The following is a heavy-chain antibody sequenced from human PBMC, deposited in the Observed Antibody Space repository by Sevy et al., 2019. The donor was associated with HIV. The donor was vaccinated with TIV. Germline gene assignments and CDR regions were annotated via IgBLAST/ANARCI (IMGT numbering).Heavy chain of an antibody. CDR3: AKGYCSGGSCPRDYYYYGMDV. V-gene: IGHV3-23*01. D-gene: IGHD2-15*01. Sequence: GGSLRLSCAASGFTFSSYAMNWVRQAPGKGLDWVSSVSVTGRSTYYADSVEGRFTISRDNSNSTLYLQMNSLRADDTAVYYCAKGYCSGGSCPRDYYYYGMDVWGQGTTVTVSS. J-gene: IGHJ6*02. CDR2: VSVTGRST. CDR1: GFTFSSYA.